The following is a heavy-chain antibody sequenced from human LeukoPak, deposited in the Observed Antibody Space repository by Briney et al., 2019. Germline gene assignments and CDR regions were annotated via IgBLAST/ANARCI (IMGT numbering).Heavy chain of an antibody. CDR3: ARRSYGDYVGGYYYMDV. CDR2: IIPIFGTA. D-gene: IGHD4-17*01. J-gene: IGHJ6*03. CDR1: GGTFSSYA. V-gene: IGHV1-69*13. Sequence: SVKVSCKASGGTFSSYAISWVRQAPGQGLEWMGGIIPIFGTANYAQKFQGRVTITADESTSTAYMELSSLRSEDTAVYYCARRSYGDYVGGYYYMDVWGKGTTVTVSS.